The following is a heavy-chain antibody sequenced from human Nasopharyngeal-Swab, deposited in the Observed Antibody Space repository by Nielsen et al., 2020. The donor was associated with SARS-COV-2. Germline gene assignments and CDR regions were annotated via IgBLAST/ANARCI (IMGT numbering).Heavy chain of an antibody. CDR2: ISSSSSYI. CDR3: ARADSSSWYFDY. V-gene: IGHV3-21*01. CDR1: GFTFSSYS. J-gene: IGHJ4*02. D-gene: IGHD6-13*01. Sequence: GGSLRLSCAASGFTFSSYSMNWVRQAPGKGLEWVSSISSSSSYIYYADPVKGRFTISRDNAKNSPYLQMNSLRAEDTAVYYCARADSSSWYFDYWGQGTLVTVSS.